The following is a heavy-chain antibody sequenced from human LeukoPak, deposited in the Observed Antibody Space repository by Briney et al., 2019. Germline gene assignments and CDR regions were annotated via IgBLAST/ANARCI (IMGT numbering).Heavy chain of an antibody. CDR2: ISGSGGST. J-gene: IGHJ4*02. Sequence: PGGSLRLSCAASGFTFSSYAMSWVRQAPGKGPEWVSAISGSGGSTYYADSVKGRFTISRDNSKNTLYLQMNSLRAEDTAVYYCAKPPIAAAGTLWLGYWGQGTLVTVSS. CDR1: GFTFSSYA. V-gene: IGHV3-23*01. CDR3: AKPPIAAAGTLWLGY. D-gene: IGHD6-13*01.